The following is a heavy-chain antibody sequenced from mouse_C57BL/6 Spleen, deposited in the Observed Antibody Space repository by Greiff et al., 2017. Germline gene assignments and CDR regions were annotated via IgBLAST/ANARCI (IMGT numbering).Heavy chain of an antibody. Sequence: QVQLQQPGAELVRPGSSVKLSCKASGYTFTSYWVPWLKQRPIQGLEWIGNIDPSDSETPYHQKFQDNATLIVDKSSSTAYMQLSSLTSEDSAVYSGARLEYDYDRGDYWGQGTTLTVSS. CDR2: IDPSDSET. V-gene: IGHV1-52*01. J-gene: IGHJ2*01. CDR3: ARLEYDYDRGDY. D-gene: IGHD2-4*01. CDR1: GYTFTSYW.